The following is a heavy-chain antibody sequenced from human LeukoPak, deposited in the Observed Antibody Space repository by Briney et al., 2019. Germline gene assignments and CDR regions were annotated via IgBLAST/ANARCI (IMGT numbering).Heavy chain of an antibody. J-gene: IGHJ4*02. CDR3: ARYSSSWYQNDY. V-gene: IGHV4-39*01. D-gene: IGHD6-13*01. CDR2: IYYSGST. Sequence: SETLSLTCTVSGGSISSSSYYWGWIRQPPGKGLEWIGSIYYSGSTYYNPSLKSRVTISVDTSKNQFSLKLSSVTAADTAVYYCARYSSSWYQNDYWGQGTLVTVSS. CDR1: GGSISSSSYY.